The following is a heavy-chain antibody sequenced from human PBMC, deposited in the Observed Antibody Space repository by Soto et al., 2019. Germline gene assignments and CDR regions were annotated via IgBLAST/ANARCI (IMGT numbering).Heavy chain of an antibody. CDR2: ISWNSGSI. D-gene: IGHD2-8*02. Sequence: PGGSLRLSCAASGFTFDDYAMHWVRQAPGKGLEWVSGISWNSGSIGYADSVKGRFTISRDNAKNSLYLQMNSLRAEDTALYYCAKDITGVPTHYMDVWGKGTTVTVSS. V-gene: IGHV3-9*01. CDR3: AKDITGVPTHYMDV. J-gene: IGHJ6*03. CDR1: GFTFDDYA.